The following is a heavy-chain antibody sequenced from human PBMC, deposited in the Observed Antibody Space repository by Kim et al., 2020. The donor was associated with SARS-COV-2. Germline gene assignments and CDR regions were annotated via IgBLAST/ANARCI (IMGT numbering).Heavy chain of an antibody. V-gene: IGHV1-69*13. D-gene: IGHD2-21*02. CDR1: GGTFSSYA. J-gene: IGHJ4*02. Sequence: SVKVSCKASGGTFSSYAISWVRQAPGQGLEWMGGIIPIFGTANYAQKFQGRVTITADESTSTAYMELSSLRSEDTAVYYCARAGLAYCGGDCYRGEDYWGQGTLVTVSS. CDR3: ARAGLAYCGGDCYRGEDY. CDR2: IIPIFGTA.